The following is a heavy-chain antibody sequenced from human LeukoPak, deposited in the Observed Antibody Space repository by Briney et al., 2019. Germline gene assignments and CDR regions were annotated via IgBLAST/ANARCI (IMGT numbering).Heavy chain of an antibody. J-gene: IGHJ4*02. CDR2: IDPDSGVT. D-gene: IGHD3/OR15-3a*01. CDR1: GYTFTGYY. Sequence: ASVKVSCKASGYTFTGYYIHWVRQAPGQGLEWMGRIDPDSGVTNSAQKFQARVTMTRDTSITTAYMELSGLRSDDTAVYYCARDQARTTTWYLYMNFWGQGTLVTVSP. V-gene: IGHV1-2*06. CDR3: ARDQARTTTWYLYMNF.